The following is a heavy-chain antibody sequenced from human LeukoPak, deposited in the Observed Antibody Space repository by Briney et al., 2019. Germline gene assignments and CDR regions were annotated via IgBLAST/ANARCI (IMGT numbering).Heavy chain of an antibody. CDR3: ARGLPSTVTTPFDP. J-gene: IGHJ5*02. V-gene: IGHV4-61*02. CDR2: IYTSGST. CDR1: GVSISSGSDY. D-gene: IGHD4-17*01. Sequence: SETLSLTCTVSGVSISSGSDYWSWIRQPAGTGLEWIGRIYTSGSTNYNPSLKSRVTISVDTSKNQFSLKLSSVTAADTAVYYCARGLPSTVTTPFDPWGQGTLVTVSS.